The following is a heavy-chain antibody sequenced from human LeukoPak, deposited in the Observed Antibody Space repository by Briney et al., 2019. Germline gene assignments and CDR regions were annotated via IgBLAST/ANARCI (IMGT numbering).Heavy chain of an antibody. D-gene: IGHD3-16*02. CDR1: GFTFLNYW. J-gene: IGHJ3*02. CDR2: IKEDGSEK. V-gene: IGHV3-7*02. CDR3: ARVNRGDAFDI. Sequence: GGSLRLSCAASGFTFLNYWMTWVRQAPGKGLEWVANIKEDGSEKYNVDSVKGRFTISRDNAKNSLYLQLNNLRADDTAVYYCARVNRGDAFDIWGQGTLVTVSS.